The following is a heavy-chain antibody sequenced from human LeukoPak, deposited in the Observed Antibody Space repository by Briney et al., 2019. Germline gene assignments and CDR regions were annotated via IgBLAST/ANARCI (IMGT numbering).Heavy chain of an antibody. J-gene: IGHJ4*02. CDR3: AKFETVAVIVMDF. Sequence: GGSLRLPCAGSGFTFSSHSLNWVRQAPGKGLEWVSSISGDSHHIFYADSVKGRFTISRDNAKNSLYLQMNSLKAEDTAVYYCAKFETVAVIVMDFWGQGTLVTVSS. V-gene: IGHV3-21*01. CDR1: GFTFSSHS. D-gene: IGHD6-19*01. CDR2: ISGDSHHI.